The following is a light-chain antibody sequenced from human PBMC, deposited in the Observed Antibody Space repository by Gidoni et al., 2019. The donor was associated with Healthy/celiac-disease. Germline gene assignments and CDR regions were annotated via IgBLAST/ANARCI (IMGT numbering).Light chain of an antibody. CDR3: QQSYSTPLT. J-gene: IGKJ4*01. CDR1: QSISSY. V-gene: IGKV1-39*01. CDR2: AAS. Sequence: IQITQSPSSLSASVGDRVTITCRASQSISSYLNWYQQKPGKAPKLLIYAASSLQSGVPSRFSGSGSGTDFTLTISSLQPEDFATYYCQQSYSTPLTFXEXTKVEIK.